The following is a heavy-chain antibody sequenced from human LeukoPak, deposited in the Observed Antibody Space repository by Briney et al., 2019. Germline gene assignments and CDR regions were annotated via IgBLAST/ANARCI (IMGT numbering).Heavy chain of an antibody. Sequence: PGGSLRLSCAASGFTVIDNYMTWVRQAPGKGLEWVSAIYSGSSAYYADSVKGRFTISRDNSKNTLYLQMNSLRAEDTAVYYCARDLENYCSSTSCFLAYYYGMDVWGQGTTVTVSS. J-gene: IGHJ6*02. V-gene: IGHV3-66*02. CDR1: GFTVIDNY. CDR3: ARDLENYCSSTSCFLAYYYGMDV. D-gene: IGHD2-2*01. CDR2: IYSGSSA.